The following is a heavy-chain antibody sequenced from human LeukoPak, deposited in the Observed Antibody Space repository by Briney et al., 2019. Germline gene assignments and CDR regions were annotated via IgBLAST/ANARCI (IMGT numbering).Heavy chain of an antibody. CDR2: INPSGGST. V-gene: IGHV1-46*01. Sequence: GPSVKVSCKASGYTFTSYYMHWVRPAPGQGLEWMGIINPSGGSTSYAQKFQGRVTMTRDTSTSTVYMELSSLRSEDTAVYYCARVGSGSYYGDYWGQGTLVTVSS. CDR3: ARVGSGSYYGDY. CDR1: GYTFTSYY. J-gene: IGHJ4*02. D-gene: IGHD1-26*01.